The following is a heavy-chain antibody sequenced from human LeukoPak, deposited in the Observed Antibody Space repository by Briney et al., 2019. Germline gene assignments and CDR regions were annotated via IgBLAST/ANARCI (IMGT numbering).Heavy chain of an antibody. Sequence: SETLSLTCTVSGGSISSYYWSWIRQPPGKGLEWIGYIYYSGSTNYNPSLKSRVTISVDTSKNQFSLKLSSVTAADTAVYYCARERRAYYDSSGVVDYWGRGTLVTVSS. CDR3: ARERRAYYDSSGVVDY. V-gene: IGHV4-59*01. J-gene: IGHJ4*02. CDR2: IYYSGST. CDR1: GGSISSYY. D-gene: IGHD3-22*01.